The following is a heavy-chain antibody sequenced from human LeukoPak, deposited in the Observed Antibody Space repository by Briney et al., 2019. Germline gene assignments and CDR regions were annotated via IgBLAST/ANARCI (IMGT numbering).Heavy chain of an antibody. J-gene: IGHJ6*02. CDR1: GGSISSYY. Sequence: SETLSLTCTVSGGSISSYYWSWIRQPPGKGLEWIGYIYYSGSTNYNPSLKSRVTISVDTSKNQFSLKLSSVTAADTAVYYCARSSAVLEWLPNYCYYGMDVWGQGTTVTVSS. CDR3: ARSSAVLEWLPNYCYYGMDV. CDR2: IYYSGST. V-gene: IGHV4-59*01. D-gene: IGHD3-3*02.